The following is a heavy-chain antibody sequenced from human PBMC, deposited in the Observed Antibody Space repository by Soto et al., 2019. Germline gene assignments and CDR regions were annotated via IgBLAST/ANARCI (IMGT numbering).Heavy chain of an antibody. CDR1: GGSISSGDYY. D-gene: IGHD3-22*01. Sequence: SETLSLTCTVSGGSISSGDYYWSWIRQPPGKGLEWIGYIYYSGSTYYNPSLKSRVTISVDTSKNQFSLKLSSVTAADTAVYYCARALPTSYYYDSSGLDYWGQGTLVTVSS. CDR2: IYYSGST. CDR3: ARALPTSYYYDSSGLDY. J-gene: IGHJ4*02. V-gene: IGHV4-30-4*01.